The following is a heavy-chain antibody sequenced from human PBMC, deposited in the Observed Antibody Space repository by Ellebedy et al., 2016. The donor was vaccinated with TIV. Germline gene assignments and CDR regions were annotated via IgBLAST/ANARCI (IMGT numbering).Heavy chain of an antibody. V-gene: IGHV1-46*01. CDR2: INPSGVSS. CDR3: ARGDNYYYDSSGYYYSY. D-gene: IGHD3-22*01. Sequence: ASVKVSCKASGYTFTSYFIYWVRQAPGQGLEWMGIINPSGVSSNYAQKFQGRVTMTRDTSTSTVYRQLSSLRSEDTAVYYCARGDNYYYDSSGYYYSYWGQGTLVTVSS. J-gene: IGHJ4*02. CDR1: GYTFTSYF.